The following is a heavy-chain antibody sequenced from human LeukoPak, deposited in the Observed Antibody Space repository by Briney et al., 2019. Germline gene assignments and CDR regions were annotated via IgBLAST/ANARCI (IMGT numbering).Heavy chain of an antibody. Sequence: GGSLRLSCAASGFTFTNTWMNWVRQAPGKGLEWVGRIKSKADGETIDYAAPVKGRFTFSRDDSKNMLYLQMNSLKSEDTAVYYCSTLTSRGLSDSWGQGTLVTVSS. J-gene: IGHJ4*02. CDR3: STLTSRGLSDS. CDR1: GFTFTNTW. V-gene: IGHV3-15*07. CDR2: IKSKADGETI. D-gene: IGHD1-20*01.